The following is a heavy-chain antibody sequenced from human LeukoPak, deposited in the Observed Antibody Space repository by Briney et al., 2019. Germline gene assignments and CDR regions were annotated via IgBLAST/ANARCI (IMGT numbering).Heavy chain of an antibody. CDR2: ISYDGSNK. J-gene: IGHJ3*02. D-gene: IGHD3-22*01. CDR3: ARGGYHYDGSGGAFDI. V-gene: IGHV3-30*03. CDR1: GFTFSNYG. Sequence: GGSLRLSCAASGFTFSNYGMHWVRQAPGKGPEWVALISYDGSNKYYADSVKGRFTISRDNSKNILDLQMNSQRPEDTAFFYVARGGYHYDGSGGAFDIWGRGTVVTVSS.